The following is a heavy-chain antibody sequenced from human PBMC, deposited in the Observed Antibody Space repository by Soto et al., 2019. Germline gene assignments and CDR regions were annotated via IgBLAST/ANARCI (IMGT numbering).Heavy chain of an antibody. Sequence: EVQLLESGGGLVQPGGSLRLSCAASGFTFSSYAMRWVRQAPVKGLEWVSAISGSGGSTYYADSVKSRFTISRDNSTNTLYLQMNSLRAEDTAVYYCARRGSGSYSDYWGQGTLVTVSS. V-gene: IGHV3-23*01. CDR3: ARRGSGSYSDY. J-gene: IGHJ4*02. D-gene: IGHD1-26*01. CDR2: ISGSGGST. CDR1: GFTFSSYA.